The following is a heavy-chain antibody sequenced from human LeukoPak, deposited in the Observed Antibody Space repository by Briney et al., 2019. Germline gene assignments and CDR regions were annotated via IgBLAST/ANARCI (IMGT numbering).Heavy chain of an antibody. CDR1: GYTFTSYD. CDR3: ARIRRLWFGDFTAPPYYYYYYGMDV. V-gene: IGHV1-8*01. CDR2: MNPNSGNT. J-gene: IGHJ6*02. Sequence: ASVKVSCKASGYTFTSYDINWVRQATGQGLEWMGWMNPNSGNTGYAQKFQGRVTMTRNTSISTAYMELSSLRSEDTAVYYCARIRRLWFGDFTAPPYYYYYYGMDVWGQGTTVTVSS. D-gene: IGHD3-10*01.